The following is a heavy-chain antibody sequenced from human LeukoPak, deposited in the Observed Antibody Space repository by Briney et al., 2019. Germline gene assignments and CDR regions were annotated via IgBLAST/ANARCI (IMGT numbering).Heavy chain of an antibody. J-gene: IGHJ6*02. CDR3: ARFDSSWSLIRNYYYYGMDV. CDR2: IWYDGSNK. CDR1: GFTFSSYG. Sequence: SGRSLRLSCAASGFTFSSYGMHWVRQAPGKGLEWVAVIWYDGSNKYYADSVKGRFTISRDNSKNTLYLQMNSLRAEDTAVYYCARFDSSWSLIRNYYYYGMDVWGQGTTVTVSS. D-gene: IGHD6-13*01. V-gene: IGHV3-33*08.